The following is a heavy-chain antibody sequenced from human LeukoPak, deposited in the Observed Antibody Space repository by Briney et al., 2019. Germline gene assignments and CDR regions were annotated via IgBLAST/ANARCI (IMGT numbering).Heavy chain of an antibody. CDR3: ARVADYYDSSGYHAFDI. CDR2: IYYSGST. CDR1: GGSISSGDYY. J-gene: IGHJ3*02. D-gene: IGHD3-22*01. Sequence: SETLSLTRTVSGGSISSGDYYWSWIRQPPGKGLEWIGYIYYSGSTYYNPSLKSRVTISVDTSKNQFSLKLSSVTAADTAVYYCARVADYYDSSGYHAFDIWGQGTMVTVSS. V-gene: IGHV4-30-4*01.